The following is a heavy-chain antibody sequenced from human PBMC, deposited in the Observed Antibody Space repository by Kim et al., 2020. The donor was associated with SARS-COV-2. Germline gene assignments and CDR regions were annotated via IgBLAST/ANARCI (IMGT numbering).Heavy chain of an antibody. V-gene: IGHV3-49*02. J-gene: IGHJ3*02. Sequence: EYAASVKGRFTNSRDDSKTIDYLQMNSLKTEDTAVYYCTRGGYYFDAFDIWGQGTMVTVSS. D-gene: IGHD3-22*01. CDR3: TRGGYYFDAFDI.